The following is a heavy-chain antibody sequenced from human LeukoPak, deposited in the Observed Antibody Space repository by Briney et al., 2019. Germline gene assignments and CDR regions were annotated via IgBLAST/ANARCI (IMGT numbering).Heavy chain of an antibody. CDR3: AKGTWFGELSTLGYYGMDV. CDR1: GFTFSSYA. D-gene: IGHD3-10*01. Sequence: GGSLRLSCAASGFTFSSYAMSWVRQAPGRGLEWVSAISGSGGSTYYADSVKGRFTISRDNSKNTLYLQMNSLRAEDTAVYYCAKGTWFGELSTLGYYGMDVWGKGTTVTVSS. V-gene: IGHV3-23*01. J-gene: IGHJ6*04. CDR2: ISGSGGST.